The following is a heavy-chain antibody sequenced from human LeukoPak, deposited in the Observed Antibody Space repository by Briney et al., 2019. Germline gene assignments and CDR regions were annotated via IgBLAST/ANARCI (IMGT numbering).Heavy chain of an antibody. J-gene: IGHJ3*02. Sequence: PGRSLRLSCAASGFTFNDYWMHWVRQAPGKGLVWVSRINSDGSSTTYADSVKGRFTISRDNAKNMLYLQMNSLRAEDTAIYYCARESYYSGSSGIWGQGTMVGVSS. CDR3: ARESYYSGSSGI. CDR1: GFTFNDYW. V-gene: IGHV3-74*01. CDR2: INSDGSST. D-gene: IGHD3-22*01.